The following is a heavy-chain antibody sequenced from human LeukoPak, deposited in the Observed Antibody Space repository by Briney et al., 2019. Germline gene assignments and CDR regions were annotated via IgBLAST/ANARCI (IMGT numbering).Heavy chain of an antibody. V-gene: IGHV3-23*01. CDR1: GFTFNSSA. CDR2: ITGTGGST. Sequence: PGGSLRLSCAASGFTFNSSAMILVRQAPGKGLEWVSTITGTGGSTYYADSVKGRFAISRDNSKNTLYLQMNSLRVEDTAIYYCAKVAYGESFDYWGQGTLVTVSS. CDR3: AKVAYGESFDY. J-gene: IGHJ4*02. D-gene: IGHD4-17*01.